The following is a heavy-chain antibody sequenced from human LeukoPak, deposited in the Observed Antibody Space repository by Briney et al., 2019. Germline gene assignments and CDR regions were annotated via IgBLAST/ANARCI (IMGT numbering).Heavy chain of an antibody. V-gene: IGHV1-69*01. CDR1: GGTFGSYA. Sequence: SVKVSCKASGGTFGSYAISWVRQAPGQGLEWMGGIIPIFGTANYAQKFQGRVTITADESTSTAYMELSSLRSEDTAVYYCARDRIGGSGSYYRLFDYWGQGTLVTVSS. CDR3: ARDRIGGSGSYYRLFDY. CDR2: IIPIFGTA. D-gene: IGHD3-10*01. J-gene: IGHJ4*02.